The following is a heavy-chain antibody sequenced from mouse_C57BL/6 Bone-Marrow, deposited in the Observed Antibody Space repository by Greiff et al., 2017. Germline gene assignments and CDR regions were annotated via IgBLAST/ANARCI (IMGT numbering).Heavy chain of an antibody. CDR2: ISYDGSN. J-gene: IGHJ4*01. CDR1: GYSITSGYY. CDR3: ARDGVYSNYPYYAMDY. D-gene: IGHD2-5*01. Sequence: EVQLVESGPGLVKPSQSLSLTCSVTGYSITSGYYWNWIRQFPGNKLEWMGYISYDGSNNYNPSLKNRISITRDTSKNQFFLKLNSVTTEDTATYYCARDGVYSNYPYYAMDYWGQGTSVTVSS. V-gene: IGHV3-6*01.